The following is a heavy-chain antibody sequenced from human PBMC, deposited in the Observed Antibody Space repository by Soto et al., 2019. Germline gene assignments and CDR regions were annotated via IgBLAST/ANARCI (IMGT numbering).Heavy chain of an antibody. CDR1: GYTFTSYG. J-gene: IGHJ3*02. CDR2: ISAYNGNT. V-gene: IGHV1-18*01. D-gene: IGHD1-1*01. CDR3: ARSGIIQNTDAFDI. Sequence: QVQLVQSGTEVKKPGASVKVSCRPSGYTFTSYGVSWVRQAPGLGLEWLGWISAYNGNTNYAQKLQGRVTLTTDTSTSTAYRELRSLTSDDTAVYYCARSGIIQNTDAFDIWGQGTRVTVSS.